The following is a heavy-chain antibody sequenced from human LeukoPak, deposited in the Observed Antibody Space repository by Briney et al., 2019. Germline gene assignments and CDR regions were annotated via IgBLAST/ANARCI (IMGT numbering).Heavy chain of an antibody. CDR2: ISWNSGSI. V-gene: IGHV3-9*03. CDR3: AKESRIRGYVVRGAFDI. J-gene: IGHJ3*02. D-gene: IGHD5-12*01. CDR1: GFTFDDYA. Sequence: GGSLRLSCAASGFTFDDYALHWVRQAPGKGLEWVSGISWNSGSIGYADSVKGRFTISRDNAKNSLYLQMNSLRAEDMALYYCAKESRIRGYVVRGAFDIWGQGTMVTVSS.